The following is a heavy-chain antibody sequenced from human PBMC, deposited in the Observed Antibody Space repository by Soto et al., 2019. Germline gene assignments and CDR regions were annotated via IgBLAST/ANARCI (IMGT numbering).Heavy chain of an antibody. V-gene: IGHV4-31*03. J-gene: IGHJ4*02. Sequence: SETLSLTCTVSGASVSTGVYYWTWIRQHPGKGLEWIGYIDNTGSAYYNPSLTGRVDISVDTSKHQFSLNLQSLTAADTAFYYCAGAVSDFDVRRYRTSYFDQWGQGILVTVSS. CDR2: IDNTGSA. CDR1: GASVSTGVYY. D-gene: IGHD3-10*02. CDR3: AGAVSDFDVRRYRTSYFDQ.